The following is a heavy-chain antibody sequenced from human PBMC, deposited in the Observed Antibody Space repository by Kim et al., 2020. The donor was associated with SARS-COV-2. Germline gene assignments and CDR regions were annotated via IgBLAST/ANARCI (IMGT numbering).Heavy chain of an antibody. CDR1: GFTFSSYG. J-gene: IGHJ6*02. CDR3: ARDLFGGRRAVVTAYYYGMDV. CDR2: IWYDGSNK. D-gene: IGHD2-21*02. Sequence: GGSLRLSCAASGFTFSSYGMHWVRQAPGKGLEWVAVIWYDGSNKYYADSVKGRFTISRDNSKNTLYLQMNSLRAEDTAVYYCARDLFGGRRAVVTAYYYGMDVWGQGTTVTVSS. V-gene: IGHV3-33*01.